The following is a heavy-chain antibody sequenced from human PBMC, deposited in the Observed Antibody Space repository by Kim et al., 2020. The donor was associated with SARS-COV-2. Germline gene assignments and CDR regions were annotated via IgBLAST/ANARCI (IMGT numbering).Heavy chain of an antibody. CDR2: LSGSGGST. V-gene: IGHV3-23*01. CDR1: GFTFTCCA. Sequence: GGSLRLSCAASGFTFTCCAMTWVRQAPGKGLEWVSALSGSGGSTYYADSVRGRFTISRDNSKNTLYLQMNSLRVEDTAVYYCAKGAPTDTKNFDYWGQGTLVTVSS. D-gene: IGHD1-1*01. CDR3: AKGAPTDTKNFDY. J-gene: IGHJ4*02.